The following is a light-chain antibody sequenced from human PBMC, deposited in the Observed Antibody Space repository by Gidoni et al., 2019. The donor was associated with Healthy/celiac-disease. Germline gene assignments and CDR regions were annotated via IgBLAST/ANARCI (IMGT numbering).Light chain of an antibody. V-gene: IGKV3-11*01. CDR3: QQRSNWPLT. Sequence: ETVLTQSPATLSFSPGERATHFCRASQSISSYLTWYQQKPGQAPRLLIYDASNWATGIPARFSGSGSGTDFTLTISSLEPEDFAVYYCQQRSNWPLTFGGXTNVEIK. CDR1: QSISSY. CDR2: DAS. J-gene: IGKJ4*01.